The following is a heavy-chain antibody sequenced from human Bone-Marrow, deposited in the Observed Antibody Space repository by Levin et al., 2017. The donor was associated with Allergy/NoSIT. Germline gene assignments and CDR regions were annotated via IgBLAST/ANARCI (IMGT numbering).Heavy chain of an antibody. D-gene: IGHD5-18*01. V-gene: IGHV2-5*02. CDR1: GFSLTPGGVA. CDR3: ANLGPFPYSYGLRRKNFYGMDV. J-gene: IGHJ6*02. Sequence: SGPTLVKPTQTLTLTCTFSGFSLTPGGVAVGWIRQPPGKALEWLALVYWDDDKRYSPSLKSRLTITKDTSKNQVVLIMTNMDPVDTATYYCANLGPFPYSYGLRRKNFYGMDVWGQGTTVTVSS. CDR2: VYWDDDK.